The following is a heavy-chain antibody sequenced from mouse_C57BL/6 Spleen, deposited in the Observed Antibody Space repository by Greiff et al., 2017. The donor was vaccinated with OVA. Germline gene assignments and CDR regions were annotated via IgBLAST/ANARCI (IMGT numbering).Heavy chain of an antibody. D-gene: IGHD2-1*01. Sequence: EVQVVESEGGLVQPGSSMKLSCTASGFTFSDYYMAWVRQVPEKGLEWVANINYDGSSTYYLDSLKSRFIISRDNAKNILYLQMSSLKSEDTATYYCARVRSYYGNYFDYWGQGTTLTVSS. V-gene: IGHV5-16*01. CDR2: INYDGSST. J-gene: IGHJ2*01. CDR1: GFTFSDYY. CDR3: ARVRSYYGNYFDY.